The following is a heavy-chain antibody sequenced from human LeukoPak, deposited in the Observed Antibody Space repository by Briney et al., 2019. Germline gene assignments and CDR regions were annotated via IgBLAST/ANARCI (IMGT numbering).Heavy chain of an antibody. V-gene: IGHV4-59*01. CDR3: ARAGSYGASYAFDI. J-gene: IGHJ3*02. CDR2: IYYSGST. D-gene: IGHD5-18*01. Sequence: SETLSLTCTVSGGSLSSYYWSWIRQPPGKGLEWIGYIYYSGSTNYNPSLKSRVTISVDTSKNQFSLKLSSVTAADTAVYYCARAGSYGASYAFDIWGQGTMVTVSS. CDR1: GGSLSSYY.